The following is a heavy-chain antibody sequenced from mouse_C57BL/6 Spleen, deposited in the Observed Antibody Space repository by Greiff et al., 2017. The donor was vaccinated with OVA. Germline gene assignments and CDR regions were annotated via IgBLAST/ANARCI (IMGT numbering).Heavy chain of an antibody. J-gene: IGHJ3*01. V-gene: IGHV1-15*01. CDR1: GYTFTDYE. CDR2: IDPESGGT. CDR3: TRWGYYGSSSWFAY. D-gene: IGHD1-1*01. Sequence: QVQLQQSGAELVRPGASVTLSCKASGYTFTDYEMHWVKQTPVHGLEWIGAIDPESGGTAYNQKFKGKAILTADQSSSTAYMELRSLTSEDSAVYYCTRWGYYGSSSWFAYWGQGTLVTVSA.